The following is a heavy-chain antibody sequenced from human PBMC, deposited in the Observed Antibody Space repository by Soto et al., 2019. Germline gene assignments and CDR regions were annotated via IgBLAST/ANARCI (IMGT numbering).Heavy chain of an antibody. Sequence: GESLRISCKGSGYSFTSYWISWVRQMPGKGLEWMGRIDPSDSYTNYSPSFQGHVTISADKSISTAYLQWSSLKASDTAMYYCARQSGRITMVEDFDYWGQGTLVTVSS. V-gene: IGHV5-10-1*01. D-gene: IGHD3-10*01. CDR2: IDPSDSYT. CDR1: GYSFTSYW. CDR3: ARQSGRITMVEDFDY. J-gene: IGHJ4*02.